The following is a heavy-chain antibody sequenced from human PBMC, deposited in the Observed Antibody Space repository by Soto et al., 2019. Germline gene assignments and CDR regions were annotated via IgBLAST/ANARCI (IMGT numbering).Heavy chain of an antibody. V-gene: IGHV3-49*03. CDR3: AREPTYYYFWRGYFTPTYYDC. CDR2: IRSKAYGGTS. CDR1: GFTFGDYA. J-gene: IGHJ4*01. Sequence: PGGSLRLSCTASGFTFGDYALCWIRQAPGPGLEGVGFIRSKAYGGTSEYAASVKGRFTISRADSKSISHLQMYGLTTEAAAVYYCAREPTYYYFWRGYFTPTYYDCWGHGNLVNVSS. D-gene: IGHD3-3*01.